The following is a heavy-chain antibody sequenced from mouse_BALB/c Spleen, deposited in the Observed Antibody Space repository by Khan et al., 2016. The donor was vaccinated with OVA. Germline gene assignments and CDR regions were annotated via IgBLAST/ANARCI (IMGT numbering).Heavy chain of an antibody. D-gene: IGHD1-1*02. CDR2: IWGGGST. CDR1: GFSLSDYG. CDR3: AKGLWSYYFALDY. J-gene: IGHJ4*01. Sequence: VELVESGPGLVAPSQSLSITCTVSGFSLSDYGVSWIRQPPGKGLECLGVIWGGGSTYYNSALKSRLSISKDNSKSQVFLKMNSLQTDDTAIYYCAKGLWSYYFALDYWGQGTSVTVSS. V-gene: IGHV2-6-5*01.